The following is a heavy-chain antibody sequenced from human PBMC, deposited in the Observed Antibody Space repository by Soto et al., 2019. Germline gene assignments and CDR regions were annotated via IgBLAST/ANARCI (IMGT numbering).Heavy chain of an antibody. J-gene: IGHJ4*02. D-gene: IGHD3-22*01. CDR2: IYYSGST. CDR3: ARDTRYYDSSGENYYYFDY. Sequence: QVQLQESGTGLVKPSQTLSLTCTVSGGSISSGGYYWSWIRQHPGKGLEWIGYIYYSGSTYYNPSLKSRVTISVDTSKNQFSLKLSSVTAADTAVYYCARDTRYYDSSGENYYYFDYWGQGTLVTVSS. V-gene: IGHV4-31*03. CDR1: GGSISSGGYY.